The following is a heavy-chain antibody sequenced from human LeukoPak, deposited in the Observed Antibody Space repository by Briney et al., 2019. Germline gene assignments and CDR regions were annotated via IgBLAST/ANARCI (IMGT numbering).Heavy chain of an antibody. CDR1: GFTFSSYS. CDR2: ISSSSSYI. J-gene: IGHJ4*02. V-gene: IGHV3-21*01. Sequence: GGSLRLSCAASGFTFSSYSMNWVRQAPGKGLEWVSSISSSSSYIYYADSVKGRFTISRDNAKNSLYLQMNSLRAEDTAVYYCAREMGSSGYYSFDYWGQGTLVTVSS. D-gene: IGHD3-22*01. CDR3: AREMGSSGYYSFDY.